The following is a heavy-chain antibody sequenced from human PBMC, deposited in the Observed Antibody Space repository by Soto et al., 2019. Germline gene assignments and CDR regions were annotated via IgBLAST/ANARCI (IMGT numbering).Heavy chain of an antibody. J-gene: IGHJ2*01. Sequence: ASVKVSCKASGYTFTSYYMHWLRQAPGQGLEWMGIINPSGGSTSYGQKFQGRVTMTRDTSTSTVYMELSSLRSEDTAVYYCARDGGEYYYDSSGYYFSWYFDLWGRGTLVTVSS. D-gene: IGHD3-22*01. CDR3: ARDGGEYYYDSSGYYFSWYFDL. CDR1: GYTFTSYY. V-gene: IGHV1-46*01. CDR2: INPSGGST.